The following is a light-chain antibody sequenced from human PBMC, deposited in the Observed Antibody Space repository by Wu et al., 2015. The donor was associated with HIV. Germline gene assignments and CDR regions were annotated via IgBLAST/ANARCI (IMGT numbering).Light chain of an antibody. CDR1: QGISNF. J-gene: IGKJ2*01. CDR2: AAS. CDR3: LAAGGS. Sequence: DIQMTQSPSSLSASVGDRVTITCRASQGISNFLAWYQQKPGKPPKVLIYAASTLQSGVPSRFSGSGSGTEFTLTITNLQPDDFGTYFCLAAGGSFGQGT. V-gene: IGKV1-27*01.